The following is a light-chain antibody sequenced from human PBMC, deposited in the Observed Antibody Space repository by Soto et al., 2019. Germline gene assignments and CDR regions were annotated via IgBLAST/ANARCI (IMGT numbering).Light chain of an antibody. CDR1: TGAVTSGHY. CDR2: DTS. V-gene: IGLV7-46*01. J-gene: IGLJ2*01. CDR3: LLSYRGARPV. Sequence: QSVVTQEPSLTVSPGGTVTLTCGSNTGAVTSGHYPYWFQQKPGQAPRTLIYDTSNKHSWTPARFSGSLLGGKAALTLSGAQPEDEAEYYCLLSYRGARPVFGGGTKVTVL.